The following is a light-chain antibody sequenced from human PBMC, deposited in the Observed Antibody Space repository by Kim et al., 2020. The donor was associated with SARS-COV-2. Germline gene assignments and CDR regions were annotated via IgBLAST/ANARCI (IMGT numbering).Light chain of an antibody. CDR3: QAWDSSTNWV. Sequence: SYEPTQPPSVSVSPGQTASITCSGDKLGDKYACWYQQKPGQSPVLVIYQDSKRPSGSPERFSGSNSGNTATLTISGTQAMDEADYYCQAWDSSTNWVFGGGTQLTVL. CDR2: QDS. V-gene: IGLV3-1*01. J-gene: IGLJ3*02. CDR1: KLGDKY.